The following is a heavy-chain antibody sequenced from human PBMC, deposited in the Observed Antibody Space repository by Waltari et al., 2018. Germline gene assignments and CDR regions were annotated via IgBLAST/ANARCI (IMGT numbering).Heavy chain of an antibody. Sequence: QVQLVQSGAEVKKPGSSVKVSCKASGGTFSSYAISWVRQAPGQGLEWMGRIIPIFGTANYAQKFQGRVTITADKSTSTAYMELSSLRSEDTAVYYCARSPTSIAAHRYYYYGMDVWGQGTTVTVSS. J-gene: IGHJ6*02. CDR3: ARSPTSIAAHRYYYYGMDV. D-gene: IGHD6-6*01. CDR2: IIPIFGTA. V-gene: IGHV1-69*08. CDR1: GGTFSSYA.